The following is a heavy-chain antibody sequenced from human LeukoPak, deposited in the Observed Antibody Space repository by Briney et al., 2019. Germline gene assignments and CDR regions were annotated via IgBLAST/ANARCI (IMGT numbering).Heavy chain of an antibody. CDR1: GFSFSNFA. J-gene: IGHJ4*02. D-gene: IGHD3-22*01. CDR2: IRGNGAST. CDR3: ANHQADSSGYYPHFDY. V-gene: IGHV3-23*01. Sequence: PGGSLTLSCAASGFSFSNFAMNWVRQAPGKGLEWVSSIRGNGASTYYAASVKGRFVISRDNSNNTLYLQMNSLSAEDTAVYYCANHQADSSGYYPHFDYWGQGTLVTVSS.